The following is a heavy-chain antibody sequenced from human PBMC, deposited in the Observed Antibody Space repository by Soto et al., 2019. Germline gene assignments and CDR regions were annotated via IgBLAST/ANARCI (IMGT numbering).Heavy chain of an antibody. CDR2: ISYDGSNK. J-gene: IGHJ6*02. CDR1: GFTFSSYA. D-gene: IGHD3-22*01. Sequence: GGSQRLSCSASGFTFSSYAMHWGRQAPGKGLEWGAVISYDGSNKYYADSVKGRFPISRDNSKNTLYLQMNSLRAEDTAVYYCARDVANYYDSSGYYPAPGYGMDVWGQGTTVTVSS. V-gene: IGHV3-30-3*01. CDR3: ARDVANYYDSSGYYPAPGYGMDV.